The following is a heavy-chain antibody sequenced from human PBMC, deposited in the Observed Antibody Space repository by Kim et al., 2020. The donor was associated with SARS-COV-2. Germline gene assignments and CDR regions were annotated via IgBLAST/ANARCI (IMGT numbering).Heavy chain of an antibody. CDR3: ARDGANDIEYFQH. D-gene: IGHD3-9*01. J-gene: IGHJ1*01. Sequence: YSQRFQGRVTITRDTSASTAYMELSSLRSEDTAVYYCARDGANDIEYFQHWGQGTLVTVSS. V-gene: IGHV1-3*01.